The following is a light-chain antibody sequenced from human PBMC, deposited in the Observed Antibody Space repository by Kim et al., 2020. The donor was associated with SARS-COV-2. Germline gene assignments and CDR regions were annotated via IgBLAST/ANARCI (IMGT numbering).Light chain of an antibody. J-gene: IGKJ2*02. CDR1: QNIITH. V-gene: IGKV1-39*01. Sequence: DIQMSQSPCSLSASVGDRVTITCRASQNIITHLNWYLQRPGTAPQLLISGASNLQSGDASRFSGGRSGTTFTLTISSLQPAGYGTYYCLMSSSTSVWTFGQGTKLEI. CDR3: LMSSSTSVWT. CDR2: GAS.